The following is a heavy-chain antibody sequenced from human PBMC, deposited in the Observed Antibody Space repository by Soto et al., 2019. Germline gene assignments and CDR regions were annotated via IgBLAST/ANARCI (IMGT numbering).Heavy chain of an antibody. D-gene: IGHD2-15*01. V-gene: IGHV4-34*01. J-gene: IGHJ4*02. CDR2: TDHMGST. CDR3: ARGRYCSGGSCYSRGAIDY. Sequence: SETLSPTCAVDGGSFRGYYLGWIRDPPGKGLERIGETDHMGSTTYNPSLKSEVTISVATSKNQFSLKLSSVNAAHTAVYYCARGRYCSGGSCYSRGAIDYWGQGTMVTVS. CDR1: GGSFRGYY.